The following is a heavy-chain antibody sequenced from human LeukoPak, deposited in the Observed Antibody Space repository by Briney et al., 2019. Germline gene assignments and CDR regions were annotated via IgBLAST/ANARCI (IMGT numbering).Heavy chain of an antibody. CDR3: TRSRGWLQSHPLGY. J-gene: IGHJ4*02. CDR2: IYYSGST. Sequence: SETLSLTCTVSGGSISSSSYYWGWIRQPPGKGLEWIGSIYYSGSTYYNTSLKSRVTISVDTSKNQFSLKLSSVTAADTAVYYCTRSRGWLQSHPLGYWGQGTLVTVSS. V-gene: IGHV4-39*01. D-gene: IGHD5-24*01. CDR1: GGSISSSSYY.